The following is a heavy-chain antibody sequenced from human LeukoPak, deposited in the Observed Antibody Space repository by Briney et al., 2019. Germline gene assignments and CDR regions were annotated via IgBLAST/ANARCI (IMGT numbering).Heavy chain of an antibody. V-gene: IGHV3-48*03. D-gene: IGHD6-13*01. Sequence: PVGFLRLSCTASGFTFSGYEMTWVRQAPGKGLEWMSYISANGGAMHYADSVRGRFTTSRDDAKNSLYLHMNSLRVEDTAIYYCARKTDRLGAVGRDRYFDLWGRGTLITGSS. CDR1: GFTFSGYE. CDR3: ARKTDRLGAVGRDRYFDL. J-gene: IGHJ2*01. CDR2: ISANGGAM.